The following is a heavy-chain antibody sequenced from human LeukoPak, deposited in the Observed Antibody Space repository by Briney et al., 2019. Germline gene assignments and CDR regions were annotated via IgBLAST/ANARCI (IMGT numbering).Heavy chain of an antibody. CDR1: GFTFSSYA. Sequence: GGSLRLSCAASGFTFSSYAMSWVRQAPGKGLEWVANIKQDRSEKYYVDSVKGRFTISRDNAKNSLYLQMNSLRPEDTAVYYCARENSGSYYQFDCWGQGTLVTVSS. CDR3: ARENSGSYYQFDC. D-gene: IGHD1-26*01. J-gene: IGHJ4*02. V-gene: IGHV3-7*01. CDR2: IKQDRSEK.